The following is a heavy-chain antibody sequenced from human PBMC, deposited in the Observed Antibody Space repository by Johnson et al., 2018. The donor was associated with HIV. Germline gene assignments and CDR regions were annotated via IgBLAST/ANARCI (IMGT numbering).Heavy chain of an antibody. J-gene: IGHJ3*01. CDR2: ISYDGSNK. CDR3: AIPYFYDTRVYH. CDR1: GFTFSSYA. V-gene: IGHV3-30*14. D-gene: IGHD3-22*01. Sequence: QVQLVESGGGVVQPGRSLRLSCAASGFTFSSYAMHWVRQAPGKGLEWVAVISYDGSNKYYADSVKGRFTISRDNSKNTVYLQMGSLRAEDMAVYYCAIPYFYDTRVYHWGQGTVVTVSS.